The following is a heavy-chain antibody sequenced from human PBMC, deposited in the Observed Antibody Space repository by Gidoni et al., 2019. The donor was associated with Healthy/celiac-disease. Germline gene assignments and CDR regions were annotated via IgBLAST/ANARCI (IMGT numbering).Heavy chain of an antibody. Sequence: EVQLVESGGGLVQPGRSLRLSCAASGLTFDDYAMHWVRQAPGKGLEWVSGISWNSGSIGYADSVKGRFTISRDNAKNSLYLQMNSLRAEDTALYYCAKDMGQWLVRGIDYWGQGTLVTVSS. CDR2: ISWNSGSI. V-gene: IGHV3-9*01. CDR3: AKDMGQWLVRGIDY. CDR1: GLTFDDYA. D-gene: IGHD6-19*01. J-gene: IGHJ4*02.